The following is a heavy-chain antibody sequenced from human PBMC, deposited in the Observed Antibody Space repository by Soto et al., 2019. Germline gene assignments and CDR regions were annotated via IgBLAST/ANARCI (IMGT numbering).Heavy chain of an antibody. D-gene: IGHD1-1*01. Sequence: ESGGGLVQPGGSLRLSCAASGFTFSDHYMDWVRQAPGKGLEWVGRTRNKANSYTTEYAASVKGRFTISRDDSKNSLYLQMNSLKTEDTAVYYCARVKRTHGGFDPWGQGTLVTVSS. J-gene: IGHJ5*02. CDR1: GFTFSDHY. CDR2: TRNKANSYTT. CDR3: ARVKRTHGGFDP. V-gene: IGHV3-72*01.